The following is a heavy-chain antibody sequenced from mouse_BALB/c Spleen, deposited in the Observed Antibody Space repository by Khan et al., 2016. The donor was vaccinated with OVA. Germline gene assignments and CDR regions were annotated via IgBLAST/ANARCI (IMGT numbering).Heavy chain of an antibody. D-gene: IGHD1-2*01. CDR1: GYTFTDYY. CDR2: IYPGSGDT. V-gene: IGHV1-77*01. Sequence: QVQLQQPGAELARPGASVKLSCKASGYTFTDYYINWVKQRTGQGLEWIGEIYPGSGDTYYNEKFKDTATLTADKSSTTAYMQLSSLTSEDSAVYFCARRNYFGYTFAYWGQGTLVTVSA. CDR3: ARRNYFGYTFAY. J-gene: IGHJ3*01.